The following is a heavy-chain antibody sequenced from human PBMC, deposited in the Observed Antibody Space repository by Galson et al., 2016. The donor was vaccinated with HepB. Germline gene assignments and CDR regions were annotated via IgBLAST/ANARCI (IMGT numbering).Heavy chain of an antibody. J-gene: IGHJ4*02. V-gene: IGHV3-23*01. CDR2: VNNGGNP. Sequence: SLRLSCAASGFNFRNFAMSWVRQAAGKGLEWVASVNNGGNPYYADSVKGRFIVSRDNSQNTLDLQLNSLRAEDTAVYYCAKDHPSSGSPTFDHWGPGTLVTVSS. D-gene: IGHD6-19*01. CDR3: AKDHPSSGSPTFDH. CDR1: GFNFRNFA.